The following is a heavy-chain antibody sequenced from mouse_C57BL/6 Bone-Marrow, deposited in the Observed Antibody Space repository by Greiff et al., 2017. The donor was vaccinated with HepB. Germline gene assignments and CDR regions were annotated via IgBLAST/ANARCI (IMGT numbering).Heavy chain of an antibody. V-gene: IGHV5-9*01. CDR2: ISGGGGNT. CDR1: GFTFSSYT. Sequence: DVMLVESGGGLVKPGGSLKLSCAASGFTFSSYTMSWVRQTPEKRLEWVATISGGGGNTYYPDSVKGRFTISRDNAKNTLYLQMSSLRSEDTALYYCARQAIYYYGSSQGYFDVWGTGTTVTVSS. D-gene: IGHD1-1*01. J-gene: IGHJ1*03. CDR3: ARQAIYYYGSSQGYFDV.